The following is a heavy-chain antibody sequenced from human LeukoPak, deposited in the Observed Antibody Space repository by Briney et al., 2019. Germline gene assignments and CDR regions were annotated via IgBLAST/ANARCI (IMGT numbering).Heavy chain of an antibody. CDR2: ISGSSSYI. V-gene: IGHV3-21*01. Sequence: GGSLRLSCVGFGFTFSSYSMNWVRQAPGKGLEWVSSISGSSSYIDYADSVKGRFTISRDNAKNSLYLHMNSLRAEDTAVYYCARDVIVAVPNWFDPWGQGTLVTVSS. J-gene: IGHJ5*02. CDR1: GFTFSSYS. D-gene: IGHD2-2*01. CDR3: ARDVIVAVPNWFDP.